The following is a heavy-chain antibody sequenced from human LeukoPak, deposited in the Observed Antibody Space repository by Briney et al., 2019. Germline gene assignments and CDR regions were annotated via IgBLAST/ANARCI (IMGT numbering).Heavy chain of an antibody. CDR3: AKAAIRYTTRWNNFDY. J-gene: IGHJ4*02. CDR2: ISGSGGST. CDR1: GFTFSSYG. Sequence: GGSLRLSCAASGFTFSSYGMSWVRQAPGKGLEWVSAISGSGGSTYYADSVKGRFTISRDNSKNSLYLQMNSLRAEDSAFYYCAKAAIRYTTRWNNFDYWGQGTLVTVSS. V-gene: IGHV3-23*01. D-gene: IGHD2-2*02.